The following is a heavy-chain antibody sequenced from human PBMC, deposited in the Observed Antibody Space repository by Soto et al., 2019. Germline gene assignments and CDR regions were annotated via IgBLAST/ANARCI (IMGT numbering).Heavy chain of an antibody. CDR2: IIVSHDRP. Sequence: VQLVQSGAEVKEPGASVRVSCKASGYTFTAHSLHWARQAPGQGLEWMGWIIVSHDRPRYAPQFPGRLTFETDRIGTTAYMHLTRLTPEDTAVYFCARAPDDGVPGDYWGQGTPVVLSS. CDR1: GYTFTAHS. J-gene: IGHJ4*02. CDR3: ARAPDDGVPGDY. V-gene: IGHV1-3*01. D-gene: IGHD2-8*01.